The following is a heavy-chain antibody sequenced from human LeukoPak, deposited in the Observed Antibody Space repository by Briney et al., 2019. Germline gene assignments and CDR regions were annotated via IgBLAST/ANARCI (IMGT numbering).Heavy chain of an antibody. CDR2: INPNSGGT. D-gene: IGHD2-2*01. CDR1: GYTFSGYH. CDR3: ARVIVVPAALDY. J-gene: IGHJ4*01. Sequence: ASVKVSCRASGYTFSGYHLHWVRQAPGQGLEWMGWINPNSGGTNYAQKFQGRVTMTRDTSISTAYMELSRLRSDDTAVYYCARVIVVPAALDYWGQEPWSPSPQ. V-gene: IGHV1-2*02.